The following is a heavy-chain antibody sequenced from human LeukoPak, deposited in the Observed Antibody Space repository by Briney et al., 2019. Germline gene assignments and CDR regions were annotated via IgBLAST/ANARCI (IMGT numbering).Heavy chain of an antibody. J-gene: IGHJ6*02. CDR2: IYSGGST. D-gene: IGHD6-19*01. CDR3: ARGLSSGWYRDYYYGMDV. CDR1: GFTGSSNY. V-gene: IGHV3-66*01. Sequence: TGGYLRRSCAASGFTGSSNYMSWVRQAPGKGLEWVSVIYSGGSTYYADSVKGRFTISRDNSKNTLYLQMNSLRAEDTAVYYCARGLSSGWYRDYYYGMDVWGQGTTVTVSS.